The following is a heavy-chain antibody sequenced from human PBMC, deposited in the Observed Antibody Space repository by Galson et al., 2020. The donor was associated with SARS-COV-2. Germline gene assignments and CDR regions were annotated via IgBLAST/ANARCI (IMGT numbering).Heavy chain of an antibody. V-gene: IGHV4-34*01. CDR1: GGSFSDYY. Sequence: SETLSLTCAVYGGSFSDYYWTWIRQPPGKGLEWIGEVHHSGTTNYNSSLKSRVTISVDTSKNQFSLKLSSVTAAATAVYYCARGNRDINRILVVITAGDYYFDGWGQGTLVTVAS. D-gene: IGHD3-22*01. J-gene: IGHJ4*02. CDR2: VHHSGTT. CDR3: ARGNRDINRILVVITAGDYYFDG.